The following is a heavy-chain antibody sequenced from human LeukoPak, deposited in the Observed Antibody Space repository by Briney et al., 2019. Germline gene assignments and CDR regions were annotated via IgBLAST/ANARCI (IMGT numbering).Heavy chain of an antibody. CDR1: GFTFSNHG. D-gene: IGHD3-9*01. V-gene: IGHV3-30*18. CDR3: AKESLRYFDWLPPYFDY. J-gene: IGHJ4*02. CDR2: ISYDGSNK. Sequence: GGSLRLSCAASGFTFSNHGMHWVRQAPGKGLEWVAVISYDGSNKYYADSVKGRFTISRDNSKSTLYLQMNSLRAEDTAVYYCAKESLRYFDWLPPYFDYWGQGTLVTVSS.